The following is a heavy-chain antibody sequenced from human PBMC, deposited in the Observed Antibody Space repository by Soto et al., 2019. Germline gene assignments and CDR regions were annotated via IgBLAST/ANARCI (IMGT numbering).Heavy chain of an antibody. V-gene: IGHV4-31*03. J-gene: IGHJ4*02. CDR1: GGSISSGDYS. Sequence: QVQLQESGPGLVKPSQTLSLTCTVSGGSISSGDYSWTWIRQHPGKGLEWIGYIYYSGNTYYNPSLKSRVTISLDTTRNQFSLKLSSLTAADTAVYYCARFYYGSGSYSYFDYWGQGTLVTVSS. CDR3: ARFYYGSGSYSYFDY. CDR2: IYYSGNT. D-gene: IGHD3-10*01.